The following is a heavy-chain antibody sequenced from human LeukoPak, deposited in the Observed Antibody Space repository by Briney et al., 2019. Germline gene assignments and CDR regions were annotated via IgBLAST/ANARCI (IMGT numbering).Heavy chain of an antibody. J-gene: IGHJ4*02. CDR1: GGSMSNYY. CDR2: IYHSGYT. D-gene: IGHD6-13*01. V-gene: IGHV4-59*12. CDR3: ARAYSSRLYYFDY. Sequence: SETLSLTCTVSGGSMSNYYWSWIRQPPGKGLEWIGYIYHSGYTYYNPSLESRVIMSVDRSKNQFSLKLSSVTAADTAMYFCARAYSSRLYYFDYWGQGTLVTVSS.